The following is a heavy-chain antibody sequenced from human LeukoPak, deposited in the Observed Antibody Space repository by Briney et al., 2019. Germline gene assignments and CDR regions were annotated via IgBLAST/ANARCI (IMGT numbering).Heavy chain of an antibody. CDR1: GGSFSGYY. Sequence: PSETLSLTCAVYGGSFSGYYWSWIGQPPGKGLEWIGEINHSGSTNYNPSLKSRVTISVDTSKNQFSLKLSSVTAADTAVYYCAGAEYSSVYYFDYWGQGTLVTVSS. D-gene: IGHD6-6*01. V-gene: IGHV4-34*01. CDR2: INHSGST. CDR3: AGAEYSSVYYFDY. J-gene: IGHJ4*02.